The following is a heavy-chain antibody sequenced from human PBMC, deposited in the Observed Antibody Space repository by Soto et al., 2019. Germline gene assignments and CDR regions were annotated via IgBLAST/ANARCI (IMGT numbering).Heavy chain of an antibody. CDR3: TRETVAGITGLDY. Sequence: GGSLRLSCAASGFNVGAFAVNWVRQAPGKGLEWVSGISVSDAFIYYADSVRGRFSISRDASENIPYLQMNSLRVDDTALYYCTRETVAGITGLDYWGPGTLVTASS. J-gene: IGHJ4*02. D-gene: IGHD1-20*01. CDR1: GFNVGAFA. CDR2: ISVSDAFI. V-gene: IGHV3-23*01.